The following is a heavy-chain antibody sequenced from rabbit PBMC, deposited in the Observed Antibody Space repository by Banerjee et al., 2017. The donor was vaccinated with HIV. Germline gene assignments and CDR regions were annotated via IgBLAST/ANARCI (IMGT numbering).Heavy chain of an antibody. V-gene: IGHV1S45*01. CDR3: ARKGASSSNYYFNL. J-gene: IGHJ4*01. CDR1: GFSFSSYYY. CDR2: IYTGNGNT. Sequence: QEQLEESGGDLVKPEGSLTLTCTASGFSFSSYYYMCWVRQAPGKGLEWIGCIYTGNGNTYYASWAKGRFTISKTSSTTVTLQMTSLTAADTATYFCARKGASSSNYYFNLWGPGTLVTVS. D-gene: IGHD8-1*01.